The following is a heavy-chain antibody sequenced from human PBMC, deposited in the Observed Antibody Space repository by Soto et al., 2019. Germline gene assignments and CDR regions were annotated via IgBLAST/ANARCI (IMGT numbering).Heavy chain of an antibody. V-gene: IGHV3-15*01. J-gene: IGHJ4*02. CDR3: TTDPRWEVLLDY. CDR1: GFTFSNVW. CDR2: IKSTADGGIT. Sequence: EVQLVESGGGLVKPGVSLRLSCAASGFTFSNVWMSWVRQAPGKGLEWVGRIKSTADGGITDYAATVNGRFTISRDDSDNTLYLQMSSLQTEDTAVYYCTTDPRWEVLLDYWGQGALVTVSS. D-gene: IGHD1-26*01.